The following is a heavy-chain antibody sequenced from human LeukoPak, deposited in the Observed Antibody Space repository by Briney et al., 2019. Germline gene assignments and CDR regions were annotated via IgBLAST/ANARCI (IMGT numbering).Heavy chain of an antibody. D-gene: IGHD1-26*01. Sequence: GGSLRLSCAASGFTFSSYGMHWVRQAPGKGLEWVSTISGSGGSTYYADSVKGRFTISRDNSKNTLSLQMNSLRAEDTAVYCCASQWELLYYFDDWGQGTLVTVSS. CDR2: ISGSGGST. J-gene: IGHJ4*02. CDR3: ASQWELLYYFDD. V-gene: IGHV3-23*01. CDR1: GFTFSSYG.